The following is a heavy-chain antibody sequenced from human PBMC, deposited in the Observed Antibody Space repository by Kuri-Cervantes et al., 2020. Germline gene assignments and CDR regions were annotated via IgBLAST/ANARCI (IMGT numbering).Heavy chain of an antibody. D-gene: IGHD6-19*01. CDR1: GFTFDDYA. CDR2: ISWNSGSI. V-gene: IGHV3-9*01. Sequence: SLKISCAASGFTFDDYAMHWVRQAPGKGLEWVSDISWNSGSIGYADSAKGRFTISRDNAKNSLYLQMNSLRAEDTAVYYCARVGQWLDRHDAFDIWGQGTMVTVSS. J-gene: IGHJ3*02. CDR3: ARVGQWLDRHDAFDI.